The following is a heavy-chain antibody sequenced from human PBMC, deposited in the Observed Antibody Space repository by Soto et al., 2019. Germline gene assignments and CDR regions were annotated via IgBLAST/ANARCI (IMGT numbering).Heavy chain of an antibody. D-gene: IGHD3-3*01. CDR1: GFTFSSYA. V-gene: IGHV3-23*01. CDR2: ISGSGGST. Sequence: EVQLLESGGGLVQPGGSLRLSCAASGFTFSSYAMSWVRQAPGKGLEWVSGISGSGGSTYYADSVKGRFTISRDNSKNTLYLQMNSLRAADTAVYYCARMFEVVRRWEGMDVWGRGTTVTVSS. J-gene: IGHJ6*02. CDR3: ARMFEVVRRWEGMDV.